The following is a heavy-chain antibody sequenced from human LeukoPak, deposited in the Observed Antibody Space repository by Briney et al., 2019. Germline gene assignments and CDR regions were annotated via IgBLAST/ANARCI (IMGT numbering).Heavy chain of an antibody. J-gene: IGHJ4*02. Sequence: ASVKVSCKASGYSFTAYYIHWVRQAPGQGLEWMGWINPSSGGVHFAQEFQGGVTMPSDTSSRTAFMELSRLRSDDTAVYYCARGGLDVMRSGLWKPLEYWGQGTLVTVSS. CDR2: INPSSGGV. CDR3: ARGGLDVMRSGLWKPLEY. D-gene: IGHD2/OR15-2a*01. CDR1: GYSFTAYY. V-gene: IGHV1-2*02.